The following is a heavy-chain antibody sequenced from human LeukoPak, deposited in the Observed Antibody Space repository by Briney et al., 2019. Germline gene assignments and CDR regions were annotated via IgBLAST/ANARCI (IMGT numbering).Heavy chain of an antibody. Sequence: PGRSLRLSCAASGFTFSSYAMSWVRQAPGKGLEWVSAISGSGGSTYYADSVKGRFTISRDNSKNTLYLQMNSLRAEDTAVYYCAKDTDRMTTVTSFDYWGQGTLVTVSS. CDR2: ISGSGGST. D-gene: IGHD4-17*01. J-gene: IGHJ4*02. CDR3: AKDTDRMTTVTSFDY. V-gene: IGHV3-23*01. CDR1: GFTFSSYA.